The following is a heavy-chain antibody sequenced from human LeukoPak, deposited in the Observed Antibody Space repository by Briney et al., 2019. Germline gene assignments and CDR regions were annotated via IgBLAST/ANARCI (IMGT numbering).Heavy chain of an antibody. CDR3: AKDTFLAAAGTHFDY. J-gene: IGHJ4*02. CDR2: ISGDGGST. V-gene: IGHV3-43*02. Sequence: GGSLRLSCAASGFTFDDYAMRWVRQAPGKGLEWVSLISGDGGSTYYADSVKGRFTISRDNSKNSLYLQMNSLRTEDTALYYCAKDTFLAAAGTHFDYWGQGTLVTVSS. D-gene: IGHD6-13*01. CDR1: GFTFDDYA.